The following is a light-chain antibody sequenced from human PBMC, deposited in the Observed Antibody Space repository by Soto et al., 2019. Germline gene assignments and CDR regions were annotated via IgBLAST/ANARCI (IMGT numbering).Light chain of an antibody. CDR2: GAS. CDR1: QSVSSD. V-gene: IGKV3-15*01. Sequence: EVVMTQSPGTLSVSPGERVTLSCRASQSVSSDLAWYQQKPGQAPRLLIFGASTRATGIPARFSGSGSGTEFTLAISILQSDDFAVYYGQQYFNWPPTFTFGQGTKLEIK. J-gene: IGKJ2*01. CDR3: QQYFNWPPTFT.